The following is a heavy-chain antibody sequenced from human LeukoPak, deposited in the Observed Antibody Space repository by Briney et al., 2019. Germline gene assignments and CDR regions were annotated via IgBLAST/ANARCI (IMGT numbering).Heavy chain of an antibody. J-gene: IGHJ4*02. Sequence: SETLSLTCAVYGGFFSGYYWSWIRQPPGKGLEWIGEINHSGSTNYNPSLKSRVTISVDTSKNQFSLKLSSVTAADTAVYYCARYRGYGSGSYLYYFDYWGQGTLVTVSS. CDR2: INHSGST. CDR1: GGFFSGYY. CDR3: ARYRGYGSGSYLYYFDY. V-gene: IGHV4-34*01. D-gene: IGHD3-10*01.